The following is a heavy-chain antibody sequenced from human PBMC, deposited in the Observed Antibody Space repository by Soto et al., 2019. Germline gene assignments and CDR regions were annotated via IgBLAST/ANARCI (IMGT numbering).Heavy chain of an antibody. CDR1: GFPFSNFW. V-gene: IGHV3-7*03. J-gene: IGHJ6*02. CDR2: IKGDGSVT. Sequence: RLSCAASGFPFSNFWMSWARQAPGKGLEWVANIKGDGSVTQYVASVEGRFTISRDNAKYSLYLQMNSLRVEDTALYYCVIPTRSVRGMGVWGQGTTVTVSS. D-gene: IGHD6-6*01. CDR3: VIPTRSVRGMGV.